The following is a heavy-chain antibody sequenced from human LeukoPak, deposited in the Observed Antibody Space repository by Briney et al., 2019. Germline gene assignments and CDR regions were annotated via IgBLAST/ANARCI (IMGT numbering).Heavy chain of an antibody. D-gene: IGHD3-9*01. CDR1: GIIFSNAW. Sequence: GGSLRLSCAASGIIFSNAWMNWVRQAPGKGLEWVGRIKSKTDGGTTDYAAPVKGRFIISRDDSKNTLYLQMNSLKTEDTALYYCTTVYLTGEGNDYWGQGTLVTVSS. V-gene: IGHV3-15*07. CDR3: TTVYLTGEGNDY. CDR2: IKSKTDGGTT. J-gene: IGHJ4*02.